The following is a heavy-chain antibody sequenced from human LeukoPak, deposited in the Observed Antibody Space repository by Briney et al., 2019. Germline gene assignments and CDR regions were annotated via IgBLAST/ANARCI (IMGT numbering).Heavy chain of an antibody. CDR2: INPNSGGT. Sequence: ASVKVSCKASGYTFTGYHMHWVRQAPGQGLEWMGWINPNSGGTNYAQKFQGRVTMTRDTSISTAYMELSRLRSDDTAVYYCARDLVVVPAAINWFDPWGQGTLVTVSS. CDR3: ARDLVVVPAAINWFDP. D-gene: IGHD2-2*01. V-gene: IGHV1-2*02. J-gene: IGHJ5*02. CDR1: GYTFTGYH.